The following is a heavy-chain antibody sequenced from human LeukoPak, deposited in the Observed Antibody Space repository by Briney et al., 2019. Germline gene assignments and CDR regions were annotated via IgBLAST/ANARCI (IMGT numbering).Heavy chain of an antibody. J-gene: IGHJ4*02. V-gene: IGHV3-66*01. CDR3: ARIDY. CDR2: IYSGGTT. CDR1: GFTFSDYY. Sequence: GGSLRLSCAASGFTFSDYYMSWVRQAPGKGLEWVSLIYSGGTTYYADSVKGRFIISRDNSKNTLYLQMNSLRAEDTAVYYCARIDYWGQGTLVTVSS.